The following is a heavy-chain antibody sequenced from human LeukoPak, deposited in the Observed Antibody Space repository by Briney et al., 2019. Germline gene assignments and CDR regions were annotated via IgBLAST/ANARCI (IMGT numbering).Heavy chain of an antibody. CDR1: GGSFSGYY. D-gene: IGHD2-15*01. J-gene: IGHJ6*03. Sequence: SETLSLTCAVYGGSFSGYYWSWLRQPPGKGLEWIGEINHSGSTNYNPSLKSRVTISVDTSKNQFSLKLSSVTAADTAVYYCAREAVVVVAATPWYYYYMDVWGKGTTVTVSS. CDR3: AREAVVVVAATPWYYYYMDV. V-gene: IGHV4-34*01. CDR2: INHSGST.